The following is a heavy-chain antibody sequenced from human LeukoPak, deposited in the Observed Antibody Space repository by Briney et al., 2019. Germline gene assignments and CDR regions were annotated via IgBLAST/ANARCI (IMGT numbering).Heavy chain of an antibody. V-gene: IGHV5-10-1*01. D-gene: IGHD5-18*01. CDR3: ARHSKVDTAMVMSLDY. J-gene: IGHJ4*02. Sequence: GESLKISCKGSGYRFTSYWISWVRQMPGKGLEWMGRIDPSDSYTNYSPSFQGHVTISADKSTSTASLQWSSLKAPDTAMYYCARHSKVDTAMVMSLDYWGQGTLVTVSS. CDR2: IDPSDSYT. CDR1: GYRFTSYW.